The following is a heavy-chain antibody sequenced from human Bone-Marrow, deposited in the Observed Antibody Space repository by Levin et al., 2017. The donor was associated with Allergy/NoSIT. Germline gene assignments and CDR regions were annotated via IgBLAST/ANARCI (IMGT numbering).Heavy chain of an antibody. Sequence: GGSLRLSCAASGFTFSSYAMNWVRQAPGKGLEWVSYISSTGSTIYYADSVKGRFTISRDSAKNSLYLQMNSLRAEDTAVYYCATFSSGWTYYFDYWGQGTLVTVSS. D-gene: IGHD6-19*01. CDR1: GFTFSSYA. CDR3: ATFSSGWTYYFDY. J-gene: IGHJ4*02. CDR2: ISSTGSTI. V-gene: IGHV3-48*04.